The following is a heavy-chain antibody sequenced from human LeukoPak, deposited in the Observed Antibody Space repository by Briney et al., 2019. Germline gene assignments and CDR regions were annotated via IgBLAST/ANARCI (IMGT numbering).Heavy chain of an antibody. D-gene: IGHD2-2*01. CDR1: GLTFTYYA. V-gene: IGHV3-23*01. Sequence: GRSLRLSCASGLTFTYYAMHWVRQAPGKGLEWVSAISGSGGSTYYADSVKGRFTISRDNSKNTLYLQMNSLRAEDTAVYYCTKDRSDIVVVPAWGQGTLVTVSS. CDR3: TKDRSDIVVVPA. J-gene: IGHJ5*02. CDR2: ISGSGGST.